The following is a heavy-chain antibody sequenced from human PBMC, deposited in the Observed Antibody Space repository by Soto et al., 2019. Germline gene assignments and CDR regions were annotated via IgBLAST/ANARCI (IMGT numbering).Heavy chain of an antibody. CDR1: GGSISSSS. J-gene: IGHJ5*02. V-gene: IGHV4-59*08. CDR2: IFYTCST. CDR3: ARRVQANGVSTQDNWLAP. Sequence: SETLSLTCTVSGGSISSSSWNWIRQAPGNRLELIGCIFYTCSTDFDPSLESRVAISVYTSKNHFSLRLISVTAAYTSVCYCARRVQANGVSTQDNWLAPWGQGTRVTVSS. D-gene: IGHD3-10*01.